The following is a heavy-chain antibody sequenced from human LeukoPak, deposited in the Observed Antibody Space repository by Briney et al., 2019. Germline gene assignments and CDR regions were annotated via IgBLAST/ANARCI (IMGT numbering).Heavy chain of an antibody. D-gene: IGHD4-17*01. J-gene: IGHJ4*02. CDR3: AKGDYGDYEVIDY. Sequence: PGGSLRLSCAASGFTFSTSSINWVRQAPGKGLEWVSSISGDSVYILYADSVKGRFTISRDNSKNTLYLQMNSLRAEDTAVYYCAKGDYGDYEVIDYWGQGTLVTVSS. V-gene: IGHV3-21*04. CDR1: GFTFSTSS. CDR2: ISGDSVYI.